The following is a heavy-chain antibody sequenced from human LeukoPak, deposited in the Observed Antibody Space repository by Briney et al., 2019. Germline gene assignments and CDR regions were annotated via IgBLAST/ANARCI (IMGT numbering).Heavy chain of an antibody. CDR3: ARDPSGSYYRSEYYFDY. Sequence: GGSLRLSCAASGFTFSSYWMHWVRQAPGKGLVWVSRINSDGSSTSYADSVKGRFNISRDNAKNTLYLQMNSLRAEDTAVYYCARDPSGSYYRSEYYFDYWGQGTLVTVSS. CDR2: INSDGSST. J-gene: IGHJ4*02. D-gene: IGHD1-26*01. V-gene: IGHV3-74*01. CDR1: GFTFSSYW.